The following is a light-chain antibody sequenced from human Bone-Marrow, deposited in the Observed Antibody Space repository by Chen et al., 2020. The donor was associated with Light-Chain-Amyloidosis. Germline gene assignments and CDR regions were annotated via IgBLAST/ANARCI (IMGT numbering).Light chain of an antibody. CDR2: DAS. Sequence: DIVLTQSPATLSLSPGARATLSCRASQSVRRYLDWYQQKPGQAPRLLIYDASNRASGVPARFSGSGSGTDFTLTISSREPEECAVYYCQQRSNWPQRTFGQGTKVEI. J-gene: IGKJ1*01. CDR3: QQRSNWPQRT. V-gene: IGKV3-11*01. CDR1: QSVRRY.